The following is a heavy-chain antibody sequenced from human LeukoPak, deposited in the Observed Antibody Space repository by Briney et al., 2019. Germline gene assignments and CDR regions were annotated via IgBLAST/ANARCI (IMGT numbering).Heavy chain of an antibody. CDR1: GGSFSGYY. CDR2: INHSGST. Sequence: SETLSLTCAVYGGSFSGYYWSWIRQPPGKGLEWIGEINHSGSTNYNPSLKSRVTISVDTSKNQFSLKLSSVTAADTAVYYCARAGYSSSWYYYYYYYGMDVWGQGTTVTVSS. J-gene: IGHJ6*02. CDR3: ARAGYSSSWYYYYYYYGMDV. V-gene: IGHV4-34*01. D-gene: IGHD6-13*01.